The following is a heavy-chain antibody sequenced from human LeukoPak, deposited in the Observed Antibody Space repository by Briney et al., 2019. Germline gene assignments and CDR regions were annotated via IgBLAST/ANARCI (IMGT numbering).Heavy chain of an antibody. Sequence: ASVKVSCKASRYTFIGYYMHWVRQAPGQGPEWMGWINPNSGGTNYAQNFEGRVTMTRDTSISTAYMELSRLTSDDTAVYYCARDPAPYGSEKLDWFDPWGQGTLVTVSS. J-gene: IGHJ5*02. D-gene: IGHD3-10*01. CDR2: INPNSGGT. CDR1: RYTFIGYY. CDR3: ARDPAPYGSEKLDWFDP. V-gene: IGHV1-2*02.